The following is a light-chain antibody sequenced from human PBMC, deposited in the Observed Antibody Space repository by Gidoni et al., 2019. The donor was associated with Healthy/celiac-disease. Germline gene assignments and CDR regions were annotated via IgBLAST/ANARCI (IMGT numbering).Light chain of an antibody. V-gene: IGKV1-27*01. CDR3: QKNNSAPFT. J-gene: IGKJ3*01. CDR1: QCISNY. CDR2: AAS. Sequence: DIQMTKSPSSLSASVGDRVTITCRASQCISNYLAWYQQKPGKVPKLLIYAASTLQSGVPSRFSGSGSGTDFTLTISSLQPEDVATYYCQKNNSAPFTFGHGTKVDIK.